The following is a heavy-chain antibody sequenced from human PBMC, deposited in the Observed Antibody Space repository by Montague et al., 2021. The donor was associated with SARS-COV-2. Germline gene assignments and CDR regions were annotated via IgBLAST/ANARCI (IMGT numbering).Heavy chain of an antibody. Sequence: SETLSLTCAVYGGSFSGYYWSWIRQPPGKGLEWIGEINHSGSTNYNPSLKSRVTISVDTSKNQFSLKLSSVTAADTAVYYCASLTLGYCSSTSCYSDWFDPWGQGTLVPVSS. CDR1: GGSFSGYY. CDR2: INHSGST. CDR3: ASLTLGYCSSTSCYSDWFDP. D-gene: IGHD2-2*02. J-gene: IGHJ5*02. V-gene: IGHV4-34*01.